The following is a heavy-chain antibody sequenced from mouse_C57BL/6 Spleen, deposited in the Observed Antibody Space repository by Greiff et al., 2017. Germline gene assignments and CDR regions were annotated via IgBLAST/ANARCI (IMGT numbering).Heavy chain of an antibody. CDR1: GYTFTSYT. CDR2: INPSSGYT. J-gene: IGHJ4*01. Sequence: QVQLQQSGAELARPGASVKMSCKASGYTFTSYTMHWVKQRPGQGLEWIGYINPSSGYTKYNQKFKDKATLTADKSYSTAYMQLSSLTSEDTAVYYCARGYGCNIYAMDYWGQGTSVTVSS. D-gene: IGHD1-1*01. CDR3: ARGYGCNIYAMDY. V-gene: IGHV1-4*01.